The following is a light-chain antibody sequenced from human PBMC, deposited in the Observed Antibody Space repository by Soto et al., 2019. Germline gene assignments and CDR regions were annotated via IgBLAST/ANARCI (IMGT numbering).Light chain of an antibody. Sequence: HSALTQPPLLSRVSFYLVTTFRTRTRSDVRGYNYVAWYQQHPGKAPKVMIYDVSKRPSGVPDRFSGSKSGNTASLTVSGLQAEDEADYYCCSNAGNLEVFGTGTKVTVL. V-gene: IGLV2-11*01. CDR3: CSNAGNLEV. CDR1: RSDVRGYNY. CDR2: DVS. J-gene: IGLJ1*01.